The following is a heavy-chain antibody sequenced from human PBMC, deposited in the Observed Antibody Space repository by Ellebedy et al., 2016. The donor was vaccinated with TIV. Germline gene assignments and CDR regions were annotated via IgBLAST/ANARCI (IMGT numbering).Heavy chain of an antibody. D-gene: IGHD2-15*01. CDR2: VSGSGGST. V-gene: IGHV3-23*01. J-gene: IGHJ4*02. CDR1: GFIFSNCA. Sequence: PGGSLRLSCAASGFIFSNCAMNWVRQAPGKGLEWVSGVSGSGGSTYYAASVKGRFTISRDNSNNTLFLQMSSLRAEDTAVYYCAKDPSEESGIYWGQGTQVTVSS. CDR3: AKDPSEESGIY.